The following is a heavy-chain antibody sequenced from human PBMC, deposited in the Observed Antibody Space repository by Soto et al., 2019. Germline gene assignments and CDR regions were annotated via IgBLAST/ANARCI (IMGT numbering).Heavy chain of an antibody. D-gene: IGHD2-21*01. V-gene: IGHV3-30*04. Sequence: GGSLRLSCAASGFTFSDYAMHWVRQAPGKGLEWVAVISDDGRSKYYADSVRGRFTISRDNSKNTLYLQMNSLRAEDSAVFYCVRDTVYDCYRINFDYWGQGTMVTVYS. CDR1: GFTFSDYA. CDR3: VRDTVYDCYRINFDY. CDR2: ISDDGRSK. J-gene: IGHJ4*02.